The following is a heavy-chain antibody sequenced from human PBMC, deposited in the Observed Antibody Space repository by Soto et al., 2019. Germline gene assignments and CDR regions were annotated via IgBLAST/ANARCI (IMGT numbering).Heavy chain of an antibody. CDR2: IRSKAYGGTT. D-gene: IGHD2-8*01. V-gene: IGHV3-49*03. Sequence: EVQLVESGGGLVQPGRSLRLSCTASGFTFGDYAMSWFRQAPGKGLEWVGFIRSKAYGGTTEYAASVKGRFTISRDDSKSIAYLQMNSMKTEDTAVYYCLRCVGNNAYNYYMDVWGKGTTVTVSS. CDR1: GFTFGDYA. CDR3: LRCVGNNAYNYYMDV. J-gene: IGHJ6*03.